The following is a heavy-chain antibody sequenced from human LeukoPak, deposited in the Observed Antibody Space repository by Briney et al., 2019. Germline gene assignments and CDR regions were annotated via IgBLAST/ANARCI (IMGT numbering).Heavy chain of an antibody. V-gene: IGHV3-21*01. D-gene: IGHD4-17*01. Sequence: PGGSLRLSCAASGFTFSSYGMHWVRQAPGKGLEWVSSISSSSYIYYADSVKGRFTISRDNAKNSLYLQMNSLRAEDTAVYYCARGLYGDYPFDYWGQGTLVTVSS. J-gene: IGHJ4*02. CDR3: ARGLYGDYPFDY. CDR2: ISSSSYI. CDR1: GFTFSSYG.